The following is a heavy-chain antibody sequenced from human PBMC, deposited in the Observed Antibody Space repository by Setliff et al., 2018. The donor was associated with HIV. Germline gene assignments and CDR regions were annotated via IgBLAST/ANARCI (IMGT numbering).Heavy chain of an antibody. D-gene: IGHD3-10*01. J-gene: IGHJ6*03. CDR2: IYYSGST. V-gene: IGHV4-38-2*02. Sequence: PSETLSLTCAVSGYSISSGCYWGWIRQPPGKGLEWIGYIYYSGSTNYNPSLQSRVTISMVASKNQFSLKLSSVTAADTAVYYCARDGPLEGSYRYYYYYMDVWGKGTTVTVSS. CDR3: ARDGPLEGSYRYYYYYMDV. CDR1: GYSISSGCY.